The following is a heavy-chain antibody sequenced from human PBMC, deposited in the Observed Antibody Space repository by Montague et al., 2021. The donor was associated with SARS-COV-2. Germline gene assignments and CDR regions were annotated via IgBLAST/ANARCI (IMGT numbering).Heavy chain of an antibody. D-gene: IGHD6-19*01. J-gene: IGHJ6*02. V-gene: IGHV4-31*03. CDR3: ARGGSCSSGWYGVDYYYGMDV. CDR1: GGSISSGGYY. CDR2: IYYSGGT. Sequence: TLSLTCTVSGGSISSGGYYWSWIRQHPGKGLEWIGYIYYSGGTYYNPSLKSRVTISVDTSKNQFSLKLSSVTAADTAVYYCARGGSCSSGWYGVDYYYGMDVWGQGTTVTVSS.